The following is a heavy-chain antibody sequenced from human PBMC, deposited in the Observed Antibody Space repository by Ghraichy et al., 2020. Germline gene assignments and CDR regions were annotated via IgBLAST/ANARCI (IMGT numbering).Heavy chain of an antibody. V-gene: IGHV4-39*01. Sequence: SETLSLTCTVSGGSISSSSYYWGWARQPPGKGLEWIGSIYYNGITYYNPSLNSRATISVETHKSQFSLKLGSVAAADTAVYFCARSWGSSWYWGYWGQGILVTVSS. CDR1: GGSISSSSYY. D-gene: IGHD3-22*01. J-gene: IGHJ4*02. CDR2: IYYNGIT. CDR3: ARSWGSSWYWGY.